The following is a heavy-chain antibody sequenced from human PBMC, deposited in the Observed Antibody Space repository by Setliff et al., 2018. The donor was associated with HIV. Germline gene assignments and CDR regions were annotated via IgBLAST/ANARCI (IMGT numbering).Heavy chain of an antibody. V-gene: IGHV1-8*02. D-gene: IGHD6-19*01. CDR2: MNPNSGNT. CDR3: ARGREKQWPVLADCLFDF. Sequence: GASVKVSCKASGYTFTSYDINWVRQATGQGLEWMGWMNPNSGNTGYAQKFQGRVTMTGDTYTSTVYMEVSSLRSEDTAVYYCARGREKQWPVLADCLFDFWGQGTLVTVSS. CDR1: GYTFTSYD. J-gene: IGHJ4*02.